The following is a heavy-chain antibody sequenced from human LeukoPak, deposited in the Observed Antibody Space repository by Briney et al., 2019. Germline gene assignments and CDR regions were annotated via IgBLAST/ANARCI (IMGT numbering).Heavy chain of an antibody. D-gene: IGHD4-23*01. Sequence: GGSLRLSCAVSGFTFSNFWMSWVRQAPGKGLEWVSAVSGSGSTTYYARSVKGRFTVSRDNSKNTLYLQMNSLRVDDTAVYYCAKSLDYGGNRARLDFWGQGTLVTVSS. CDR1: GFTFSNFW. V-gene: IGHV3-23*01. J-gene: IGHJ4*02. CDR3: AKSLDYGGNRARLDF. CDR2: VSGSGSTT.